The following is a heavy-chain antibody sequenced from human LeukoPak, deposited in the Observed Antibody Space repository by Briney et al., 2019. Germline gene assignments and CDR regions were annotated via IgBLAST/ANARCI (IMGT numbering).Heavy chain of an antibody. CDR2: INYDGSDT. J-gene: IGHJ4*02. D-gene: IGHD6-13*01. V-gene: IGHV3-74*01. CDR1: GFTFSSYW. CDR3: QRDFMTAAGIH. Sequence: GGSLRLSCAASGFTFSSYWMHWVRRAPGKGLVWVSGINYDGSDTRYADTVKGRFTISGDNAKNTLYLQMNSLRAEDTAVYYCQRDFMTAAGIHWGQGTLVTVSS.